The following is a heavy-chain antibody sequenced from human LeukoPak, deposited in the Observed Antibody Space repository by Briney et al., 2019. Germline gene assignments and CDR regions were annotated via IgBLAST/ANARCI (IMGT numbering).Heavy chain of an antibody. J-gene: IGHJ4*02. CDR3: TRYNNDHFDY. D-gene: IGHD1-14*01. Sequence: GRSLRLSCAGSGFTFGGYGVHWFRQTPGKGLEWVAVIAYDGSRAFYADSVKGRFTISRDNSKNTMSVQMDDLRAEDTAVYYCTRYNNDHFDYWGQGTLVTVSS. CDR2: IAYDGSRA. V-gene: IGHV3-33*01. CDR1: GFTFGGYG.